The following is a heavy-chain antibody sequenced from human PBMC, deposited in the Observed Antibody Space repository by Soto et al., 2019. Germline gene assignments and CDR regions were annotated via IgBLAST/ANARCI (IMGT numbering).Heavy chain of an antibody. Sequence: ASVKVSCKASGYTFTSYGISWVRQAPGQGFEWMGWISAYNGNTNYAQKLQGRVTMTTDTSTSTAYMELRSLRSDDTAVYYCARDSVLRYFDWLLSFDYWGQGTLVTVSS. CDR3: ARDSVLRYFDWLLSFDY. V-gene: IGHV1-18*01. J-gene: IGHJ4*02. D-gene: IGHD3-9*01. CDR1: GYTFTSYG. CDR2: ISAYNGNT.